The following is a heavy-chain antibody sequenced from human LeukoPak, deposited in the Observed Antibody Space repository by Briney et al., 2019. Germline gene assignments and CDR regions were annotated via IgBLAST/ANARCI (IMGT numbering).Heavy chain of an antibody. Sequence: SETLSLTCTVSGGSISSYYWSWIRQPPGKGLEWIGYIYYSGSTNYNPSLKSRVTISVDTSKNQFSLKLSSVTAADTAVYYCARDPGAVGAAWAFDIWDQGTMVTVSS. CDR3: ARDPGAVGAAWAFDI. V-gene: IGHV4-59*01. CDR1: GGSISSYY. CDR2: IYYSGST. D-gene: IGHD1-26*01. J-gene: IGHJ3*02.